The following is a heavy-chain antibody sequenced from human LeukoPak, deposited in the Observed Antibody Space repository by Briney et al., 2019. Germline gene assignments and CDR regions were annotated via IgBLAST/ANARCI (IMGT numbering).Heavy chain of an antibody. Sequence: GESLKISCKGSGYTFGNYWIAWVRQMPGKGLEWMGIIFPRDSDATYSPSFQGQDTISTDKSIDTAYLQWTGLRASDTAMYYYARLHYYNSIGHSDYWGQGTQVTVSS. CDR1: GYTFGNYW. CDR2: IFPRDSDA. V-gene: IGHV5-51*01. J-gene: IGHJ4*02. CDR3: ARLHYYNSIGHSDY. D-gene: IGHD3-22*01.